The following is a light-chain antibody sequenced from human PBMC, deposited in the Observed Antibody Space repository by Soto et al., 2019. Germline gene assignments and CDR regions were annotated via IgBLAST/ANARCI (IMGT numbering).Light chain of an antibody. V-gene: IGKV3-11*01. CDR3: QHRTYWLFT. J-gene: IGKJ3*01. CDR2: AAS. Sequence: ELILTQSPASLSLSPGERATLSCRASQTVGISLAWYQHKPGQPPRLLIYAASKRATGIPARVSGRGFWTNFTLNIRSLETEEFTVCYCQHRTYWLFTFGPGTKVDIK. CDR1: QTVGIS.